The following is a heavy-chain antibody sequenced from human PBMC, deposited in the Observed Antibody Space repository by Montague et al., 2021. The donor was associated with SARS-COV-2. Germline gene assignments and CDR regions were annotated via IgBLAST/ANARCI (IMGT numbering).Heavy chain of an antibody. CDR3: VRDHPYGGPRGAYDI. J-gene: IGHJ3*02. V-gene: IGHV4-59*01. Sequence: SETLSLTCTVSGGSITGYYWSWLRRSPGKGLEWIAYIYDGGAVNYTPFLGSRVTISTDTSKNQLSLKVNSVTAADTAVYYCVRDHPYGGPRGAYDIWGQGTVVTVSS. D-gene: IGHD4-23*01. CDR1: GGSITGYY. CDR2: IYDGGAV.